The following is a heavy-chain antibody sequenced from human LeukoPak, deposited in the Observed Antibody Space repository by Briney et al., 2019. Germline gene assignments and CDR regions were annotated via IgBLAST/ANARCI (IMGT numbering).Heavy chain of an antibody. J-gene: IGHJ4*02. V-gene: IGHV4-59*01. CDR3: ARAGSSWSYDY. CDR2: IYNSGST. D-gene: IGHD6-13*01. Sequence: SETLSLTCTVSDGSITSYYWNWIRQPPGKGLEWIGNIYNSGSTDYNPSLKSRVTIPVNTSKNQISLKLNSVTAADTAVYYCARAGSSWSYDYWDQGTLVTVSS. CDR1: DGSITSYY.